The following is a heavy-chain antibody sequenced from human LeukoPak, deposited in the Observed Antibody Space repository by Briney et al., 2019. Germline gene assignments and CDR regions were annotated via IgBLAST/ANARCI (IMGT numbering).Heavy chain of an antibody. CDR1: GYSFTSYW. J-gene: IGHJ3*02. CDR2: IDPSDSYT. CDR3: ASAINWNDGGRDAFDI. V-gene: IGHV5-10-1*01. D-gene: IGHD1-20*01. Sequence: GESLKISCKGSGYSFTSYWISWVRQMPGKGLEWMGRIDPSDSYTNYSPSFQGLVTISADKSISTAYLQWSSLKASDTAMYYCASAINWNDGGRDAFDIWGQGTMVTVSS.